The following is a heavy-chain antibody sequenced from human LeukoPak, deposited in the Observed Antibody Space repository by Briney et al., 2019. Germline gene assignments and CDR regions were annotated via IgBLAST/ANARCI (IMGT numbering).Heavy chain of an antibody. CDR3: ARGLEWLTRRHTWFDP. Sequence: GGALRLSCAASGFTFSSYWMSWVRQAPGEGLGWVAHIKQDGSEKYYVDSVKGRFTISRDNAKNSLYLQMNSLRAEDTAVYYCARGLEWLTRRHTWFDPWGQGTLVTVSS. J-gene: IGHJ5*02. D-gene: IGHD3-3*01. CDR2: IKQDGSEK. CDR1: GFTFSSYW. V-gene: IGHV3-7*03.